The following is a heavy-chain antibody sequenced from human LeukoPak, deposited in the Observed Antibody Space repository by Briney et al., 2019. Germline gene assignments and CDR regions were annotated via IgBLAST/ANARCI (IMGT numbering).Heavy chain of an antibody. V-gene: IGHV5-51*01. CDR3: ARFLTEGGETYYYDSSGFELDY. J-gene: IGHJ4*02. CDR1: GYSFTSYW. CDR2: IYPGDSDT. D-gene: IGHD3-22*01. Sequence: GESLKISCKGSGYSFTSYWIGWVRQMPGKGLEWMGIIYPGDSDTRYSPSFQGQVTISADKSISTAYLQWSSLKASDTAMYYCARFLTEGGETYYYDSSGFELDYWGQGTLVTVSS.